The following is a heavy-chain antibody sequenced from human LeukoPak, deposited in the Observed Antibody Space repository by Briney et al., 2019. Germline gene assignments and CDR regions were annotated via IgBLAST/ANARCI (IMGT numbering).Heavy chain of an antibody. D-gene: IGHD3-3*01. CDR3: ARLTYYDFWSGYYTIPYYFDY. J-gene: IGHJ4*02. CDR2: IYYSGST. Sequence: SETLSLTRTVSGGSISSSSYYWGWIRQPPGKGLEWIGSIYYSGSTYYNPSLKSRVTISVDTSKNQFSLKLSSVTAADTAVYYCARLTYYDFWSGYYTIPYYFDYWGQGTLVTVSS. V-gene: IGHV4-39*07. CDR1: GGSISSSSYY.